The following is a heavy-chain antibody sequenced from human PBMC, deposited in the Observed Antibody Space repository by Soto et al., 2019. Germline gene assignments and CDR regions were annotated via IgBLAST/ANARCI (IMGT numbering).Heavy chain of an antibody. CDR3: AKSLTGRSSWYLGGGWQEGVSYYFDY. J-gene: IGHJ4*02. V-gene: IGHV3-23*04. Sequence: EVQLVESGGGLIQPGGSLRLSCAASGFTVSSNYMSWVRQAPGKGLEWVSVISGSGGSTYYADSVKGRFTISRDNSKNTLYLQMNSLRAEDTAVYYCAKSLTGRSSWYLGGGWQEGVSYYFDYWGQGTLVTVSS. CDR2: ISGSGGST. CDR1: GFTVSSNY. D-gene: IGHD6-13*01.